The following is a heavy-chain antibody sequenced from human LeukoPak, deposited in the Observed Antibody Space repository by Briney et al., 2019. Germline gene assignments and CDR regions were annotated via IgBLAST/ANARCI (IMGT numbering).Heavy chain of an antibody. V-gene: IGHV1-69*05. D-gene: IGHD6-13*01. J-gene: IGHJ6*03. CDR2: LIPIFGTA. Sequence: ASVKVSCKASRGTFSSYAISWVRQAPGQGPGWVGGLIPIFGTAHYAHKFQGRVTITTDESTSTAYIELSSLRSEDTAVYYCARDGQQQIDYYMDVWGKGTTVTVSS. CDR3: ARDGQQQIDYYMDV. CDR1: RGTFSSYA.